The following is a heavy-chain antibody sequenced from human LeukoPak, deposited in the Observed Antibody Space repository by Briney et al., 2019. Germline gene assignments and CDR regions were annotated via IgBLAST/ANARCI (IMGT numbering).Heavy chain of an antibody. J-gene: IGHJ3*02. D-gene: IGHD5-12*01. CDR1: GYTFTSYG. CDR2: ISAYNGNT. V-gene: IGHV1-18*01. Sequence: ASVKVSCKASGYTFTSYGISWVRQAPGQGLEWMGWISAYNGNTNYAQKLQGRVTMTTDTSTSKAYMELRGLRSDDTAVYYCARRKSDGYDDAFDIWGQGTMVTVSS. CDR3: ARRKSDGYDDAFDI.